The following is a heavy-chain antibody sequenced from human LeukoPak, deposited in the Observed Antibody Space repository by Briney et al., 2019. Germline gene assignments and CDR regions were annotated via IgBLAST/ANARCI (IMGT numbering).Heavy chain of an antibody. CDR1: GGSISSGDYY. Sequence: SETLSLTCTVSGGSISSGDYYWSWIRQPPGKGLEWIGSIFYIGSTYYNPSLKSRVTISVDTSKNQFSLKLSSVTAADTAVYYCLRYCTSISCYHYYGMDVWGQGTTVTVSS. J-gene: IGHJ6*02. V-gene: IGHV4-39*01. CDR3: LRYCTSISCYHYYGMDV. CDR2: IFYIGST. D-gene: IGHD2-2*01.